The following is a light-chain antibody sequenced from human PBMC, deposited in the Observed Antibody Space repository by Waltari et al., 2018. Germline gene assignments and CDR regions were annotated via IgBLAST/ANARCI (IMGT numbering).Light chain of an antibody. CDR1: NFNVRACQ. Sequence: QSVLTQPPPVSGAPAQRVTIHCIGANFNVRACQIHWYQKSPAAAPKFVMYGSSNRPAGVPDRFSGSKSETSPSLVITGLQVEDEGDFYCQSYDNILQGCVFGTGTKVIV. CDR2: GSS. J-gene: IGLJ1*01. V-gene: IGLV1-40*02. CDR3: QSYDNILQGCV.